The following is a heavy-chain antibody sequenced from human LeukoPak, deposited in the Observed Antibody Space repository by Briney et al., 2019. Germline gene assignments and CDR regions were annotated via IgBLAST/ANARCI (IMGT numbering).Heavy chain of an antibody. Sequence: SETLSLTCTVSGGSISSYYWNWIRQPPGKGLEWIGYIYYSGSTNYNPSLKSRVTISVDTSKNQFSLKLSSVTAADTAVYYCAGGADSSGYYSIFYFDYWGQGTLVTVSS. D-gene: IGHD3-22*01. CDR1: GGSISSYY. V-gene: IGHV4-59*01. CDR3: AGGADSSGYYSIFYFDY. CDR2: IYYSGST. J-gene: IGHJ4*02.